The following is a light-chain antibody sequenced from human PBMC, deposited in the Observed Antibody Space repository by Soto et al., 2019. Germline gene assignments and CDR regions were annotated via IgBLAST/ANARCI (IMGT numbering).Light chain of an antibody. CDR3: QQYGGAPFT. CDR1: QSVASSH. CDR2: DAS. Sequence: EIVLTQSPATLSLSPGERATVSCRASQSVASSHFAYYRQDPDQTPSLLIVDASRGATGIPDSISGRWSGADFTLTISILEDEDVAVYYWQQYGGAPFTFGPGTKVDIK. V-gene: IGKV3-20*01. J-gene: IGKJ3*01.